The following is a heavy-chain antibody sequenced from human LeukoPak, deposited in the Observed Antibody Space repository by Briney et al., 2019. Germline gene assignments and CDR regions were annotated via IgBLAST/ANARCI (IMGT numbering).Heavy chain of an antibody. V-gene: IGHV3-21*01. CDR1: GFTFSSYS. CDR2: ISSSSSYI. CDR3: ARTGSGSYFKDY. Sequence: GSLRLSCAASGFTFSSYSMNWVRQAPGKGLEWVSSISSSSSYIYYADSVKGRFTISRDNAKNSLYLQMNSLRAEDTAVYYCARTGSGSYFKDYWGQGTLVTVSS. D-gene: IGHD3-10*01. J-gene: IGHJ4*02.